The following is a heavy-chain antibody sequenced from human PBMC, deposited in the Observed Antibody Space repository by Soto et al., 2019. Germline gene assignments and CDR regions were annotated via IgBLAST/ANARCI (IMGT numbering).Heavy chain of an antibody. CDR2: IKSKTDGGTT. CDR1: GFTFSNAW. V-gene: IGHV3-15*01. D-gene: IGHD3-10*01. Sequence: GGSLRLSCAASGFTFSNAWMSWVRQAPGKGLEWVGRIKSKTDGGTTDYAAPVKGRLTISRDDSKNTLYLQMNSLKTEDTAVYYCTTEGSKGLGLDYWGQGTLVTVSS. J-gene: IGHJ4*02. CDR3: TTEGSKGLGLDY.